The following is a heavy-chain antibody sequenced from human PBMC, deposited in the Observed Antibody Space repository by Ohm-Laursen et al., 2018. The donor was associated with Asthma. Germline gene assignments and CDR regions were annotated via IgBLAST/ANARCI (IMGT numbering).Heavy chain of an antibody. J-gene: IGHJ6*02. CDR1: GFTFNSYG. CDR3: ARVIPYYDILTPYYGMDV. D-gene: IGHD3-9*01. V-gene: IGHV3-30*03. CDR2: ISYDGSNK. Sequence: SLRLSCSASGFTFNSYGMHWVRQAPGKGLEWVAVISYDGSNKYYADSVKGRFTISRDNSKNTLYLQMNSLRAEDTAVYYCARVIPYYDILTPYYGMDVWGQGTTVTVSS.